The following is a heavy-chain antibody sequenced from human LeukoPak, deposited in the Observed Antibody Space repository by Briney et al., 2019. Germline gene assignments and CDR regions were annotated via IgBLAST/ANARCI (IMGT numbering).Heavy chain of an antibody. CDR3: ARDLSIAARGGI. J-gene: IGHJ3*02. D-gene: IGHD6-6*01. V-gene: IGHV3-48*03. CDR1: GFTFSSYE. CDR2: ISSSGSTM. Sequence: PGGSLRLSCAASGFTFSSYEMNWVRRAPGKGLEWVSYISSSGSTMYYADSVKGRFTISRDNAKNSLYLQMNSLRAEDTAVYYCARDLSIAARGGIWGQGTMVTVSS.